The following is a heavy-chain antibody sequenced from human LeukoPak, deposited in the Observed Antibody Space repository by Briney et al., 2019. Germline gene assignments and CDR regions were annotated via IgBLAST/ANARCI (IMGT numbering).Heavy chain of an antibody. CDR1: GGSISSSSYY. Sequence: PSETLSLTCTVSGGSISSSSYYWGWIRQPPGKGLEWIGSIYYSGSTYYNPSLKSRVTISVDTSKNQFSLKLSSVTAADTAVYYCARETSQRGAHYMDVWGKGTTVTISS. D-gene: IGHD3-16*01. J-gene: IGHJ6*03. CDR2: IYYSGST. CDR3: ARETSQRGAHYMDV. V-gene: IGHV4-39*07.